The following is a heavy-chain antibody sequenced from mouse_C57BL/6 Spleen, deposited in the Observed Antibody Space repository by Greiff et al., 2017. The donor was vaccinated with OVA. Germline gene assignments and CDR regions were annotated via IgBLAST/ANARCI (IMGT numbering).Heavy chain of an antibody. J-gene: IGHJ4*01. Sequence: QVQLQQPGAELVKPGASVKLSCKASGYTFTSYWMHWVKQRPGRGLEWIGRIDPNSGGTKYHEKFKSKATLTVDTPSSTAYMQLSSLTSEDSAVYYGAGGEDYYGSSGAAYYAMDDWGQGTSVTVAS. D-gene: IGHD1-1*01. CDR1: GYTFTSYW. V-gene: IGHV1-72*01. CDR3: AGGEDYYGSSGAAYYAMDD. CDR2: IDPNSGGT.